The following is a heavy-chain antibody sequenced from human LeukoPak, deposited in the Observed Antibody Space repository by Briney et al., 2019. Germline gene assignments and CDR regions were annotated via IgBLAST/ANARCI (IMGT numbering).Heavy chain of an antibody. CDR1: GFSSSSYA. V-gene: IGHV3-23*01. Sequence: GGSLRLSCAASGFSSSSYAMTWARQAPVKGLEWVSAISGDGTRTYYADSVKGRFTISRDNSKNTLYLEMSSLRVEDTAIYYCAKWPEGAMDYFDYWGQGTLVTVSS. D-gene: IGHD3-16*01. CDR3: AKWPEGAMDYFDY. J-gene: IGHJ4*02. CDR2: ISGDGTRT.